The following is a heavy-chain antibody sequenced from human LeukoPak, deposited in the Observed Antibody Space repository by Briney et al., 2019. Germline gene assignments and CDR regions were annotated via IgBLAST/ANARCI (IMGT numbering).Heavy chain of an antibody. J-gene: IGHJ5*02. CDR1: GGSISSSSYY. CDR3: AGDYYDTSGANWFDP. Sequence: PSETLSLTCTVSGGSISSSSYYWSWIRQPPGKGLEWIGYIYYSGSTYYNPSLKSRVTISVDTSKNQFSLKLSSVTAADTAVYYCAGDYYDTSGANWFDPWGQGTLVTVSS. D-gene: IGHD3-22*01. CDR2: IYYSGST. V-gene: IGHV4-30-4*01.